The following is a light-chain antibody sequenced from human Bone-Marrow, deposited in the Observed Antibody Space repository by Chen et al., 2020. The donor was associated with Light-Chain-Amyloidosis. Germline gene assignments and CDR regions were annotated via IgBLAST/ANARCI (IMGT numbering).Light chain of an antibody. V-gene: IGLV1-51*01. CDR3: GTWDSSLNIGV. J-gene: IGLJ3*02. CDR1: SSNIGNNN. Sequence: QSVLTQPPSVSAAPGQKVTISCSGSSSNIGNNNVSWYQQLPGTGPKLLIYDNEKRPSGSSDRFSGSKSGTSVILGITGLQTGDEADYYCGTWDSSLNIGVFGGGTKLTVL. CDR2: DNE.